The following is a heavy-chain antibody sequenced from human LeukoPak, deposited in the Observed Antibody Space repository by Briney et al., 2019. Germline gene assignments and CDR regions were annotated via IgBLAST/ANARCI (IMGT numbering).Heavy chain of an antibody. Sequence: PGGSLRLSCAASGFTFSSYAMSWVRQAPGKGLEWVSAISGSGGSTYYADSVKGRFTISRDNSKNTLYLQMNSLRAEDTAVYYCAKAETKSYGSWSYLFYYWGQGTLVTVSS. V-gene: IGHV3-23*01. CDR1: GFTFSSYA. CDR2: ISGSGGST. CDR3: AKAETKSYGSWSYLFYY. D-gene: IGHD3-10*01. J-gene: IGHJ4*02.